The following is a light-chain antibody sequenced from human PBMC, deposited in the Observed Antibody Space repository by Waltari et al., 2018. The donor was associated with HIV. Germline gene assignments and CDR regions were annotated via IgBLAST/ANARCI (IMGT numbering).Light chain of an antibody. J-gene: IGKJ3*01. CDR2: GAS. V-gene: IGKV3-20*01. Sequence: EIVLTQSPGTLSLSPGERDTLSCRASQSVTNSFLAWYQQKPGLAPRLLIYGASSRATGIPDRVSGSGSGTDFTLTISRLEPEDFALYYCQQYGNSPFTFGPGTKVEMK. CDR3: QQYGNSPFT. CDR1: QSVTNSF.